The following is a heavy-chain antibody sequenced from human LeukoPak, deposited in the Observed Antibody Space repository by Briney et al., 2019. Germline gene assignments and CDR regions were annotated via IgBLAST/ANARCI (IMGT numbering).Heavy chain of an antibody. CDR3: AKVTRGWYPTSDY. CDR2: ISWNSGSI. V-gene: IGHV3-9*01. J-gene: IGHJ4*02. CDR1: GFTFDDYA. D-gene: IGHD6-19*01. Sequence: GRSLRLSCAASGFTFDDYAMHWVRQAPGKGLEWVSGISWNSGSIGYADSVKGRFTISRDNAKNSLYLQMNSLRAEDTALYYCAKVTRGWYPTSDYWGQGTLVTVSS.